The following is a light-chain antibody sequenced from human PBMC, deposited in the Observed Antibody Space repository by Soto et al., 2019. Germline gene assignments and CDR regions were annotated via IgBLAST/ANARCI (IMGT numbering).Light chain of an antibody. V-gene: IGKV3-11*01. Sequence: EIVLTQSPATLSLSPGERATLSCRASQSVSTYLAWYQQKPGQAPRLLIHDASNRATGIPARFSGSGSGTDFTLTIRSLEPEDFAVYYCQHRSNWPRTFGQGTKVEIK. CDR3: QHRSNWPRT. CDR1: QSVSTY. CDR2: DAS. J-gene: IGKJ1*01.